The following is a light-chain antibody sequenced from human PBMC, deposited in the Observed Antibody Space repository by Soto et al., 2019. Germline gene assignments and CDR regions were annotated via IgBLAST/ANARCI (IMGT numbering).Light chain of an antibody. CDR2: DVS. V-gene: IGLV2-14*01. Sequence: QSALTQPASVSGSPGQSITISCTGTSSDVGGYNYVSWYQQHPGKAPKLMIYDVSNRPSGVSNRFSGSKSGNTASLTISGLQAEDEADYYCNSYTSSSTFLFGTGTKLTVL. J-gene: IGLJ1*01. CDR1: SSDVGGYNY. CDR3: NSYTSSSTFL.